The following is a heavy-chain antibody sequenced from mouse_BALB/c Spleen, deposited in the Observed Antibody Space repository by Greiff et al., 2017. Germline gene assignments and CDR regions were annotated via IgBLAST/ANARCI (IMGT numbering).Heavy chain of an antibody. CDR3: ARGGDRYDDFDV. CDR1: GYTFTSYV. D-gene: IGHD2-14*01. J-gene: IGHJ1*01. CDR2: INPYNDGT. V-gene: IGHV1-14*01. Sequence: EVHLVESGPELVKPGASVKMSCKASGYTFTSYVMHWVKQKPGQGLEWIGYINPYNDGTKYNEKFKGKATLTSDKSSSTAYMELSSLTSEDSAVYYCARGGDRYDDFDVWGAGTTVTVSS.